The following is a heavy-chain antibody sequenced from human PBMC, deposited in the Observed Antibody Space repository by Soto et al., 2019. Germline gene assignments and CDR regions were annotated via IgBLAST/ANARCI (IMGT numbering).Heavy chain of an antibody. CDR2: IYYSGST. CDR3: ARGYYYDNSVGPPGE. CDR1: GDTINTPHYY. V-gene: IGHV4-30-4*01. D-gene: IGHD3-22*01. Sequence: SETLSLTCTVSGDTINTPHYYWTWIRQPPGKDLEWIGYIYYSGSTSYNPSLKSRVSMSMDTSKNQFSLKVTSVTAADTAMYYCARGYYYDNSVGPPGEWGQGPLVTVSS. J-gene: IGHJ4*02.